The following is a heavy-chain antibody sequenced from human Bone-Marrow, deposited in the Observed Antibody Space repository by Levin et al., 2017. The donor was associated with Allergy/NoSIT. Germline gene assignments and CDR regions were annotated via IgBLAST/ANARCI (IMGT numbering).Heavy chain of an antibody. CDR3: TTNHYDISTAH. Sequence: GGSLRLSCAASGFIFTNAWMNWVRQAPWKGLEWVGHIESKTNGGTTDYAAPVKGRFTISRDDSKNTLYLQMNSLKTEDTAVYYCTTNHYDISTAHWGQGTLVTVSS. D-gene: IGHD3-22*01. CDR1: GFIFTNAW. J-gene: IGHJ1*01. CDR2: IESKTNGGTT. V-gene: IGHV3-15*04.